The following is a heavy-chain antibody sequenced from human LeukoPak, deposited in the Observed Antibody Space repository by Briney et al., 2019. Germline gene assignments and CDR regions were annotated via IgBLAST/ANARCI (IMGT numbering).Heavy chain of an antibody. CDR1: GDSISSYY. Sequence: SETLSLTCTVSGDSISSYYWSWVRQPAGKGLEWIGRIHPSGSTNYNPSLKSRVTLSVDTSKNQFSLKLTSVTGADTAVYYCAGERGEEYSSGWYKRNYFDNWGQGIRVTVSS. D-gene: IGHD6-19*01. J-gene: IGHJ4*02. V-gene: IGHV4-4*07. CDR3: AGERGEEYSSGWYKRNYFDN. CDR2: IHPSGST.